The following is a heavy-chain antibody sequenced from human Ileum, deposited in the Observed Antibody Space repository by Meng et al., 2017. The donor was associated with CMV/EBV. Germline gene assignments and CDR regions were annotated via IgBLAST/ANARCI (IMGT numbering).Heavy chain of an antibody. J-gene: IGHJ4*02. CDR2: ISSSSSYI. V-gene: IGHV3-21*01. CDR3: ARARGYCSSTSCRYYFDY. Sequence: GGSLRLSCAASGFTFSSYSMNCVRQAPGKGLEWVSSISSSSSYIYYADSVKGRFTISRDNAKHSLYLQMNSLRAEDTAVYYCARARGYCSSTSCRYYFDYWGQGTLVTVSS. D-gene: IGHD2-2*01. CDR1: GFTFSSYS.